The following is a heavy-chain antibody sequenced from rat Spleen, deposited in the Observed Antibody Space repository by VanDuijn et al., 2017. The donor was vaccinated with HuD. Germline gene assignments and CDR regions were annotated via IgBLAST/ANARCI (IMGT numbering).Heavy chain of an antibody. CDR3: ARDLSSHPHYFDY. CDR2: INSAGST. V-gene: IGHV3-3*01. D-gene: IGHD3-2*01. J-gene: IGHJ2*01. CDR1: GHYITSGYR. Sequence: EVQLQESGPGLVKPSQSLSLTCSVTGHYITSGYRWNWIRKFPGNKLEWMGYINSAGSTVYNPSLKSRIAITRDTSKNPFFLQVNSVTTEDTATYYCARDLSSHPHYFDYWGQGLLVTVSS.